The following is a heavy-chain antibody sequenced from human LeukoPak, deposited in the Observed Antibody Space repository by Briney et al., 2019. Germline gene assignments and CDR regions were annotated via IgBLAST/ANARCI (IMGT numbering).Heavy chain of an antibody. Sequence: GGSLRLSCAASGFTFSSYGMHWVGQAPGKGLEWVAVISYDGKNEYYTDSVKGRFTISRDNAKNTLYLQMNSLRPEDTAVYYCAKQMAVDYFDYWGQGTLVTVSP. CDR2: ISYDGKNE. CDR1: GFTFSSYG. J-gene: IGHJ4*02. CDR3: AKQMAVDYFDY. D-gene: IGHD5-24*01. V-gene: IGHV3-30*18.